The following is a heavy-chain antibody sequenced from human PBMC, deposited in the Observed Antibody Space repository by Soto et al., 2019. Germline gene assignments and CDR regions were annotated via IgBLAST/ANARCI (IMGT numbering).Heavy chain of an antibody. D-gene: IGHD3-10*01. CDR3: ARGRITMVRGLPLGYMDV. CDR2: ISSSSSYI. CDR1: GFTFSSYS. V-gene: IGHV3-21*01. J-gene: IGHJ6*03. Sequence: GSLRLSCAASGFTFSSYSMNWVRQAPGKGLEWVSSISSSSSYIYYADSVKGRFTISRDNAKNSLYLQMNSLRAEDTAVYYCARGRITMVRGLPLGYMDVWGKGTTVTVSS.